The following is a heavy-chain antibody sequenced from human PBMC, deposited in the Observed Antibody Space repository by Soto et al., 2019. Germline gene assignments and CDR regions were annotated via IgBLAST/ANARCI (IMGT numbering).Heavy chain of an antibody. V-gene: IGHV1-18*01. Sequence: VSVKVYFNAACYRYTRYGISWGRQEKEQGLEWMGWISAYNGNTNYAQKLQGRVTMTTDTSTSTAYMELRSLRSDDTAVYYCARAFQSYYYGSGSYYNGPDNWFDPWGQGTLVTVSS. CDR1: CYRYTRYG. J-gene: IGHJ5*02. D-gene: IGHD3-10*01. CDR2: ISAYNGNT. CDR3: ARAFQSYYYGSGSYYNGPDNWFDP.